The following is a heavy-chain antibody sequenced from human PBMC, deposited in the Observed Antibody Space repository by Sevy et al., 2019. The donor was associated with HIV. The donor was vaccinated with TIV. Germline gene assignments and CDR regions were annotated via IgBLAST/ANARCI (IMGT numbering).Heavy chain of an antibody. CDR1: GFTFRSYE. Sequence: GGSLRLSCEASGFTFRSYEMNWVRQAPGKGLEWFSYISTGGRTIYYIDSVKGRFTISRDNAKNSLHLQMNSLRDEDTAVYYCATTRRDDYNYYFEYWGQGTLVTVSS. J-gene: IGHJ4*02. CDR2: ISTGGRTI. D-gene: IGHD4-4*01. V-gene: IGHV3-48*03. CDR3: ATTRRDDYNYYFEY.